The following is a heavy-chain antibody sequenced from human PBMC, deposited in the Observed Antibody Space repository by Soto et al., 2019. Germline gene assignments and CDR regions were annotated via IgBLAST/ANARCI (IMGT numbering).Heavy chain of an antibody. V-gene: IGHV1-18*01. J-gene: IGHJ4*02. CDR1: GYTFTSYG. CDR2: ISAYNGNT. D-gene: IGHD4-4*01. CDR3: ARLDHDYSNYYFDY. Sequence: ASVKVSCKASGYTFTSYGISWVRQAPGQGLEWMGWISAYNGNTNYAQKLQGRVTMTTDTSTSTAYMELRSLRSDDTAVYYCARLDHDYSNYYFDYWGQGTLVTFSS.